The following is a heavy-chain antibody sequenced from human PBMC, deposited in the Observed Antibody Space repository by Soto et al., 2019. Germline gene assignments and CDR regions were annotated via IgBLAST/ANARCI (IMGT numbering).Heavy chain of an antibody. Sequence: QVQLQESGPGLLKPSETLSLTCTVSGGSISGYYYSWIHQPPGKGLDYVGYIFYRGPTNYNPSLKSRVTISIDIPKNQLYLHLRSVTVADTAMYFCARHDEISRYENGMDVWGPGATVSVS. V-gene: IGHV4-59*08. D-gene: IGHD1-20*01. CDR2: IFYRGPT. CDR1: GGSISGYY. CDR3: ARHDEISRYENGMDV. J-gene: IGHJ6*02.